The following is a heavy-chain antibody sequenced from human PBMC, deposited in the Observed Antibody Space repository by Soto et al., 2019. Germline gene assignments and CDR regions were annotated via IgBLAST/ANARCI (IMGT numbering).Heavy chain of an antibody. CDR1: GYTFTSYD. J-gene: IGHJ6*02. V-gene: IGHV1-8*01. D-gene: IGHD3-10*01. Sequence: QLQLVQYGAEVKKPGASVKVSCTASGYTFTSYDINWVRPATGQGLEGMGWMNPNSGNTGYAQKFQVRVTMTRNTSISTAYMERSSLRSEYTAVYYCARGWYGGYDTDDHYGSPPDVWGQGTTVTVSS. CDR2: MNPNSGNT. CDR3: ARGWYGGYDTDDHYGSPPDV.